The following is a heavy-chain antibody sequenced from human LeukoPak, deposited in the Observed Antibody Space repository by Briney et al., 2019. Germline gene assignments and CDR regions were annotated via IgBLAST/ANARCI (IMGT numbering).Heavy chain of an antibody. CDR3: ARVSSLTGTIFDS. Sequence: GGSLRLSCAASGFTFTNFEMNWVRQAPGKGLECVSYISYSGSTTSYADPVKGRFTISRDNAKNSLYLQMSSLRVEDTAVYYCARVSSLTGTIFDSWGQGTLVSVSS. CDR1: GFTFTNFE. CDR2: ISYSGSTT. D-gene: IGHD1-7*01. V-gene: IGHV3-48*03. J-gene: IGHJ4*02.